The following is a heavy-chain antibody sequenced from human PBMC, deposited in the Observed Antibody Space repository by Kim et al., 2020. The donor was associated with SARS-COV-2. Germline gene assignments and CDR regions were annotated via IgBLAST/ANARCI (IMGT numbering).Heavy chain of an antibody. D-gene: IGHD3-9*01. V-gene: IGHV3-48*04. J-gene: IGHJ6*02. Sequence: GGSLRLSCAASGFTFSSYSMNWVRQAPGKGLEWVSYISSSSSTIYYADSVKGRFTISRDNAKHSLYLQMNSLRAEDTAVYSCARDHTPGFAAYYDILTGRDRGRDAYYYYGMDVWGQGTTVTVSS. CDR1: GFTFSSYS. CDR3: ARDHTPGFAAYYDILTGRDRGRDAYYYYGMDV. CDR2: ISSSSSTI.